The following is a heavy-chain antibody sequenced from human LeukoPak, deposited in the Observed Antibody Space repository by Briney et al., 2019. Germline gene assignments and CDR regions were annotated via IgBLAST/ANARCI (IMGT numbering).Heavy chain of an antibody. D-gene: IGHD4/OR15-4a*01. V-gene: IGHV1-2*02. CDR1: GYSFSGHY. CDR2: INPNSGGT. CDR3: ARVLKEEEGKQPNYYYYYGMDV. Sequence: ASVKVSCKASGYSFSGHYLDWVRQAPGQGLEWMGWINPNSGGTNYAQKFQGRVTMTRDTSISTAYMELSRLRSDDTAVYYCARVLKEEEGKQPNYYYYYGMDVWGQGTTVTVSS. J-gene: IGHJ6*02.